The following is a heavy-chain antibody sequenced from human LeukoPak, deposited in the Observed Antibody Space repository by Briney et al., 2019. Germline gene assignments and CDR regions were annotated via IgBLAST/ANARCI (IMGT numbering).Heavy chain of an antibody. Sequence: SETLSLTCTVSGGSISNTSYYWGRIRQPPGKGLEWIGSIYYSGSTYYNPSLKGRVTISLDTSKNQFSLKLSSVTAADTAVFYCARDGINYGINYFDDWGQGTLVTVSS. J-gene: IGHJ4*02. D-gene: IGHD3-9*01. V-gene: IGHV4-39*07. CDR3: ARDGINYGINYFDD. CDR2: IYYSGST. CDR1: GGSISNTSYY.